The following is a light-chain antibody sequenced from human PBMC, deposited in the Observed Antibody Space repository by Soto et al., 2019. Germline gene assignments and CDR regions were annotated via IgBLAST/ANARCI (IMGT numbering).Light chain of an antibody. Sequence: EIVLTQSPANLSLSPGERATLSCRASQSVSSYLAWYQQKPGQAPRLLIYDASNRATGIPARFSGSGSGTDFTLTSSSLEPEDLAVYYCQQRSNWPLTFGGGTKVE. CDR1: QSVSSY. CDR3: QQRSNWPLT. J-gene: IGKJ4*01. V-gene: IGKV3-11*01. CDR2: DAS.